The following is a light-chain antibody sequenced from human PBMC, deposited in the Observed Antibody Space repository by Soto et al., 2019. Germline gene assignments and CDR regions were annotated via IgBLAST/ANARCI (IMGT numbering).Light chain of an antibody. J-gene: IGKJ1*01. CDR3: HQYNFWPT. V-gene: IGKV3-20*01. CDR2: GAS. CDR1: RSVTTQ. Sequence: IVLTQSPGTLSLSPGERATLSCRASRSVTTQLAWYQQKPGQAPRLIIHGASSRATGVPDRITGSGSGTDFTLSISRLEPEDFAVYYCHQYNFWPTFGQGTKVDI.